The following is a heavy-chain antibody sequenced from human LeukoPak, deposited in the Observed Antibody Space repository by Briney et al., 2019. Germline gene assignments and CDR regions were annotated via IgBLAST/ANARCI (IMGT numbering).Heavy chain of an antibody. J-gene: IGHJ4*02. V-gene: IGHV1-24*01. CDR3: ATDSDDSSGYYEFDY. Sequence: ASVKVSCTVSGYTLTELSMHWVRQAPGKGLEWMGGFDPEDGETIYAQKFQGRVTMTEDTSTDTAYMELSSLRSEDTAVYYCATDSDDSSGYYEFDYWGQGTLVTVSS. CDR1: GYTLTELS. CDR2: FDPEDGET. D-gene: IGHD3-22*01.